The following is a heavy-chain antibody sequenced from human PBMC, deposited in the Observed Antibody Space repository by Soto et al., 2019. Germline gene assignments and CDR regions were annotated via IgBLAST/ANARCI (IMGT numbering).Heavy chain of an antibody. Sequence: GGSLRRSFAASGFTFSDHYMSWIRQAPGKVLEWVSYISDSGITRYYADPVKGRLNISRDNSNNSVFLQMNSLRAEDAAVYYCARPGPNCDDFSKSWGQGTLVIDST. D-gene: IGHD4-4*01. CDR3: ARPGPNCDDFSKS. J-gene: IGHJ5*01. CDR1: GFTFSDHY. V-gene: IGHV3-11*01. CDR2: ISDSGITR.